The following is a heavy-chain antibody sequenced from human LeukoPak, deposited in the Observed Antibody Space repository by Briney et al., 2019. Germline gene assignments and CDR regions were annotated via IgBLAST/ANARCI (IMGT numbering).Heavy chain of an antibody. Sequence: GGSLRLSCAASGFTFSSYGMHWVRQAPGKGLEWVAVISYDGSNKYYADSVKGRFTISRDNSKNTLYLQMNSLRAEDTAVYYCASQDSIAAADNWGQGTLVTVSS. CDR2: ISYDGSNK. J-gene: IGHJ4*02. D-gene: IGHD6-13*01. V-gene: IGHV3-30*03. CDR3: ASQDSIAAADN. CDR1: GFTFSSYG.